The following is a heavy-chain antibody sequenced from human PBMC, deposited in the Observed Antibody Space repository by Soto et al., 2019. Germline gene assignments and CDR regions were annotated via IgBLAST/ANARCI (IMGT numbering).Heavy chain of an antibody. CDR1: GGSFSGYY. CDR2: INHSGTT. J-gene: IGHJ3*02. V-gene: IGHV4-34*01. Sequence: SETLSLTCAVYGGSFSGYYWSWIRQPPGKGLEWIGEINHSGTTNYNPSLKSRVTISVDTPKNQFSLKLSSVTAADTAVYYCARTGYSSGWYKAAFDIWGQGTMVTVSS. CDR3: ARTGYSSGWYKAAFDI. D-gene: IGHD6-19*01.